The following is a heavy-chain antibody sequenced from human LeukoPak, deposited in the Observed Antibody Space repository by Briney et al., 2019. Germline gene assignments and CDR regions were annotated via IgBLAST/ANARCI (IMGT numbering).Heavy chain of an antibody. D-gene: IGHD3-3*01. J-gene: IGHJ5*02. V-gene: IGHV4-4*07. Sequence: SETLSLTCTVSGGSISSYYWSWIRQPAGNGLEWIGRIYTSGSTNYNPSLKSRVTMSVDTSKNQFSLKLSSVTAADTAVYYCARDLTYYDFWNNWFDPWGQGTLVTVSS. CDR1: GGSISSYY. CDR3: ARDLTYYDFWNNWFDP. CDR2: IYTSGST.